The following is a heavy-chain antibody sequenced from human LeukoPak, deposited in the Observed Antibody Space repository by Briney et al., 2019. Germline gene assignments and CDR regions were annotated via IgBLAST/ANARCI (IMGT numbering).Heavy chain of an antibody. V-gene: IGHV4-59*01. D-gene: IGHD2-15*01. J-gene: IGHJ5*02. CDR2: VSNSGRS. CDR3: ARVFVYCSGGSCYWGWFDP. CDR1: GDSITSYY. Sequence: SETLSLTCTVSGDSITSYYWSWIRQTPEKGLEWIGYVSNSGRSDYGPSLKSRVTISVDTSKNQFSLKLSSVTAADTAMYYCARVFVYCSGGSCYWGWFDPWGQGTLVTVSS.